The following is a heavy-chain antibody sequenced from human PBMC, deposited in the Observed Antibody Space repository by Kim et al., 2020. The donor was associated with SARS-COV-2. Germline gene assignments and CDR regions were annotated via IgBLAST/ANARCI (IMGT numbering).Heavy chain of an antibody. CDR3: ARESWGPYGDYDGN. D-gene: IGHD4-17*01. V-gene: IGHV3-21*01. J-gene: IGHJ4*02. Sequence: AGSVKCRFPISKDNAKNSLYLQMNSLRAEDTAVYYCARESWGPYGDYDGNWGQGTLVTVSS.